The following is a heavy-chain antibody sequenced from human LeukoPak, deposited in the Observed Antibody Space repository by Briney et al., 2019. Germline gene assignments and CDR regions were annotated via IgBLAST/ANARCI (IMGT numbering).Heavy chain of an antibody. V-gene: IGHV3-30*01. CDR1: GFTFSSYA. Sequence: GSLRLSCAASGFTFSSYAKHWVRQAPGKGLEWVAVISYDGSNKYYADSVRGRFTISRDNSKNTLYLQMNSLRAEDTAVYYCARGDGDPYYFDYWGQGTLVTVSS. CDR3: ARGDGDPYYFDY. CDR2: ISYDGSNK. J-gene: IGHJ4*02. D-gene: IGHD4-17*01.